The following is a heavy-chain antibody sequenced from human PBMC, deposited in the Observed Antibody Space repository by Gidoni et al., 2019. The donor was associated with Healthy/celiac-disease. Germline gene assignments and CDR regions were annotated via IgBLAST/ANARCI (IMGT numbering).Heavy chain of an antibody. CDR1: GFTFSSYS. CDR2: ISSSSSTI. CDR3: ARGPMGWLPKPFDY. V-gene: IGHV3-48*02. D-gene: IGHD5-12*01. J-gene: IGHJ4*02. Sequence: EVQLVESGGGLVQPGGSLRLSCAASGFTFSSYSMNWVRQAPGKGLEWVSYISSSSSTIYYADSVKGRFTISRDNAKNSLYLQMNSLRDGDTAVYYCARGPMGWLPKPFDYWGQGTLVTVSS.